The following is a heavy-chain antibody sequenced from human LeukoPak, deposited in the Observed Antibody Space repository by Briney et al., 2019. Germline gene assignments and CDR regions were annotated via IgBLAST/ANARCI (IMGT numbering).Heavy chain of an antibody. D-gene: IGHD3-9*01. CDR3: ARDYDILTGSFDI. V-gene: IGHV4-31*03. CDR2: IYYTGST. CDR1: GGSISSGGYY. J-gene: IGHJ3*02. Sequence: SQTLPLTCTVSGGSISSGGYYWSWIRQHPGKGLEWIGYIYYTGSTDYNPSLKSRVTISVDTSKNQFSLKLSSVTAADTAVYYCARDYDILTGSFDIWGQGTMVTVSS.